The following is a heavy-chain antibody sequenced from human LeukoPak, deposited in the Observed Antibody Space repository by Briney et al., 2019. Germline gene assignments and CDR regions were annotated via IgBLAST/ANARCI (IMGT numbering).Heavy chain of an antibody. CDR2: INQDGSKK. J-gene: IGHJ4*02. D-gene: IGHD6-13*01. V-gene: IGHV3-7*01. CDR3: VREWQQNLVS. Sequence: QPGGSLRLSCAASGFTFSSYSMNWVRQAPGEGLEWVANINQDGSKKYYVDSVKGRFTISRDNAENSLYLQMNSLRAEDTAVYYCVREWQQNLVSWGQGTLVTVSS. CDR1: GFTFSSYS.